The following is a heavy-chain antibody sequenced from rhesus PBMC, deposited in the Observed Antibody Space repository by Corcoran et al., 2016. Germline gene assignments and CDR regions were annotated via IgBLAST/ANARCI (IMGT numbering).Heavy chain of an antibody. CDR2: IGGNRSNT. CDR3: GRSGIWTETSLDV. CDR1: GGSISGYY. Sequence: QVRLQQWGEGLVKPSETLSLTCAVYGGSISGYYWSWIRQPPGTGLEWIGNIGGNRSNTTYTPSPKKRVSISKDASKNQFSLKQMCVTAADTAVYYCGRSGIWTETSLDVWGRGVLVTVSS. V-gene: IGHV4-73*01. J-gene: IGHJ5-2*02. D-gene: IGHD3-3*01.